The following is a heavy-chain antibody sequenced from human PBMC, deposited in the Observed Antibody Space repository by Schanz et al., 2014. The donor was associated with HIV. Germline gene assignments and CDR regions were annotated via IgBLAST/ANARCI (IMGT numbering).Heavy chain of an antibody. J-gene: IGHJ3*02. Sequence: QVQLVESGGGVVQPGRSLRLSCAASGFTFTSYAMTWVRQAPGKGLEWAAVIWYDGSYKYYADSVKGRFTISRDNPKNTLYLQMNSLRAEDTAIYYCARSPDWAGTDAFDIWGQGTMVTVSS. CDR2: IWYDGSYK. CDR3: ARSPDWAGTDAFDI. CDR1: GFTFTSYA. D-gene: IGHD6-19*01. V-gene: IGHV3-33*08.